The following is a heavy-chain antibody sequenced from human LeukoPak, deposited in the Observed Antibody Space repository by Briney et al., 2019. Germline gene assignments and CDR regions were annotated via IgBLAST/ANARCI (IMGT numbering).Heavy chain of an antibody. V-gene: IGHV4-59*08. J-gene: IGHJ4*02. CDR2: IYYSGST. CDR1: SGSIGSYY. CDR3: ASLLSYFDS. Sequence: KSSETLSLTCTVSSGSIGSYYWSWIRQPPGKGLEWIGYIYYSGSTNYNPSLKSRVTISVDTSKNQFSLKLSSVTAADTAVYYCASLLSYFDSWGQGTLVTVSS.